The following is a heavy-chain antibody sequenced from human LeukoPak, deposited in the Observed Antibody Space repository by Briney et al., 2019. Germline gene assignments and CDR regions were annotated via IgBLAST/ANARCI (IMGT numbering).Heavy chain of an antibody. Sequence: HSETLSLTCAVSGGSMSPYYWSWIRQPPGKGLEWIGYVYYSGSTNYNPSLKSRVTISLDTSKNQFSLNLTSVTAADTAVYYCAREVGDSDSDNWFDPWGQGTLVTVSS. CDR3: AREVGDSDSDNWFDP. D-gene: IGHD2-21*02. CDR2: VYYSGST. CDR1: GGSMSPYY. V-gene: IGHV4-59*01. J-gene: IGHJ5*02.